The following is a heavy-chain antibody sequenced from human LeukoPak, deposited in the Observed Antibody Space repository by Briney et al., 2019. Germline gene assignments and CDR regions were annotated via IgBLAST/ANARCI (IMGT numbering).Heavy chain of an antibody. CDR1: GGSISSSSYY. Sequence: PSETLSLTCTVSGGSISSSSYYWGWIRQPPGKGLEWIGSIYYSGSTYYNPSLKSRVTISVDTSKNQFSLKLSSVTAADTAVYYCALSRVSSGSAEEDYWGQGTLVTVSS. J-gene: IGHJ4*02. CDR2: IYYSGST. D-gene: IGHD3-22*01. CDR3: ALSRVSSGSAEEDY. V-gene: IGHV4-39*07.